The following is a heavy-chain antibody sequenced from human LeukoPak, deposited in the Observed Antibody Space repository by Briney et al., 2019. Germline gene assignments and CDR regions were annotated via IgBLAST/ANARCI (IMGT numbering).Heavy chain of an antibody. Sequence: QAGGSLRLSCAASGFTFDDYTMHWVRQAPGKGLEWVSLISWDGGSTYYADSVKGRFTISRDNSKNSLYLQMNSLKTEDTAVYYCTTGTVWSYRQYYMDVWGKGTTVTISS. CDR2: ISWDGGST. CDR1: GFTFDDYT. J-gene: IGHJ6*03. V-gene: IGHV3-43*01. CDR3: TTGTVWSYRQYYMDV. D-gene: IGHD3-16*02.